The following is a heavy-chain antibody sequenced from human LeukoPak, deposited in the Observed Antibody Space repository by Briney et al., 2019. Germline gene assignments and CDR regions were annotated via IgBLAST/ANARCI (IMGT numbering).Heavy chain of an antibody. D-gene: IGHD1-26*01. CDR3: ARDRNTGSSYENLFEY. Sequence: PGGSLRLSCAASGFTFSSYGMSWVRQAPGKGLLWVSRINSDGSSTSYADSVKGRFTISRDNAKNTLYLQMNSLRAEDTGVYYCARDRNTGSSYENLFEYWGQGTLVTVSS. J-gene: IGHJ4*02. CDR1: GFTFSSYG. V-gene: IGHV3-74*01. CDR2: INSDGSST.